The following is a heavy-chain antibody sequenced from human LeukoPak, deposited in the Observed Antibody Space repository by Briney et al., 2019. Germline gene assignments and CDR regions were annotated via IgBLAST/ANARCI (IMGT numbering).Heavy chain of an antibody. J-gene: IGHJ4*02. Sequence: ASVKVSCKASGYSFTSYGFSWVRQAPGQGLEWMGWISACNGGTNYAQKLLGRVTMTTYTSTSTAYMELRSLRSDDTAVYYRARGLLDDLPDYWGQGTLVTVSS. V-gene: IGHV1-18*01. CDR3: ARGLLDDLPDY. D-gene: IGHD2-2*03. CDR1: GYSFTSYG. CDR2: ISACNGGT.